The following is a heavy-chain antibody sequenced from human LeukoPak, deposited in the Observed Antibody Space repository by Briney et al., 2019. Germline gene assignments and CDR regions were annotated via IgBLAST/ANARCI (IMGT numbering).Heavy chain of an antibody. D-gene: IGHD3-3*01. CDR2: ISSSNTI. V-gene: IGHV3-48*01. CDR1: GFTFSSYS. CDR3: ARDSITIFGVVGD. Sequence: GGSLRLSCAASGFTFSSYSMNWVRQAPGKGLEWVSYISSSNTIYYADSVKGRFTISRDNAKNSLYLQMNSLRAEDTAVYYCARDSITIFGVVGDWGQGTLVTVSS. J-gene: IGHJ4*02.